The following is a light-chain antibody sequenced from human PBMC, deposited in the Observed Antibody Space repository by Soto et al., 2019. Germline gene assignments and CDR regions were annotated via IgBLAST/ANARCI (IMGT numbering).Light chain of an antibody. V-gene: IGLV1-40*01. J-gene: IGLJ1*01. Sequence: QSVMTQPPSVSGAPGQRVTISCTGSSSNIGAGYDVHWYQQLPVTAPKLLIYGNSNRPSGVPDRFSGSKSGTSASLAITGLQAEDEADYYCQSYDSSLSGFDVFGTGTKLTVL. CDR3: QSYDSSLSGFDV. CDR2: GNS. CDR1: SSNIGAGYD.